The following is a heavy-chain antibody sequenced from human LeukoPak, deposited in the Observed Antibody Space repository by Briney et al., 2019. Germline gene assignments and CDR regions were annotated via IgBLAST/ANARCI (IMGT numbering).Heavy chain of an antibody. V-gene: IGHV3-74*03. Sequence: GGSLRLSCAASGLTFSSFWMHWVRQVPGKGLVWVSRINSDGSNRKYADSVKGRFTISRDNAENTLYLQMNSLRAEDTAVYYCATSQRGYIYGFMGYWGQGTLVTVSS. CDR2: INSDGSNR. CDR1: GLTFSSFW. CDR3: ATSQRGYIYGFMGY. J-gene: IGHJ4*02. D-gene: IGHD5-18*01.